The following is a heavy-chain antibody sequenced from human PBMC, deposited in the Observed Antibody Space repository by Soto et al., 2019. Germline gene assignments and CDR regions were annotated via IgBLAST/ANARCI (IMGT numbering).Heavy chain of an antibody. CDR2: IYYAGST. CDR3: ASSNIAAAGFYYYGMDV. V-gene: IGHV4-59*01. Sequence: SETLSLTCTVSGGSMISYYWSWIRQPPGRGLEWIGFIYYAGSTKYNPSLNSRVTISVDTSRNQFSLKLTSVTAADTAVYYCASSNIAAAGFYYYGMDVWGRGTTVTVSS. CDR1: GGSMISYY. J-gene: IGHJ6*02. D-gene: IGHD6-13*01.